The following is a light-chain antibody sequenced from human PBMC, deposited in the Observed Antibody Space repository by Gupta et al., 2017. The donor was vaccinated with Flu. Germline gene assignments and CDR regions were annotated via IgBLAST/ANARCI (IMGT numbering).Light chain of an antibody. CDR3: SSDAGSNNLK. V-gene: IGLV2-8*01. J-gene: IGLJ3*02. Sequence: SVTISCTGTSSDVGYYNYASWYQQHPGKAPKLMSFEVTKRPSGAPDRFSGSKSGNTASLTVSGLQAEEDADYYCSSDAGSNNLKFGGGTKVTVL. CDR1: SSDVGYYNY. CDR2: EVT.